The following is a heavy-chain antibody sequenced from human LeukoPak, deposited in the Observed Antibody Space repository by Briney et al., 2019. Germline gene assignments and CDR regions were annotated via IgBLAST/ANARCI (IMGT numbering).Heavy chain of an antibody. J-gene: IGHJ6*04. CDR3: ARDGTYYDILTGYSDYYYYGMDV. Sequence: GRSLRLSCAASGFTFSSYAMHWVRQAPGKGLEWVAVISYDGSNKYYADSVKGRFTISRDNSKNTLYLQMNSLRVEDTAVYYCARDGTYYDILTGYSDYYYYGMDVWGKGTTVTVSS. V-gene: IGHV3-30*04. CDR2: ISYDGSNK. CDR1: GFTFSSYA. D-gene: IGHD3-9*01.